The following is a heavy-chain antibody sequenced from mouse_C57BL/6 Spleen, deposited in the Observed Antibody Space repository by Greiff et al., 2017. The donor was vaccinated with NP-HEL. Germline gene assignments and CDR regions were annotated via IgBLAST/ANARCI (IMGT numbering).Heavy chain of an antibody. V-gene: IGHV14-4*01. Sequence: EVQLQQSGAELVRPGASVKLSCTASGFNIKDDYMHWVKQRPEQGLEWIGWIDPENGDTEYASKFQGKATITADTSSNTAYLQLSSLTSEDTAVYYCRYGNYLYYAMDYWGQGTSVTVSS. J-gene: IGHJ4*01. CDR3: RYGNYLYYAMDY. CDR1: GFNIKDDY. D-gene: IGHD2-1*01. CDR2: IDPENGDT.